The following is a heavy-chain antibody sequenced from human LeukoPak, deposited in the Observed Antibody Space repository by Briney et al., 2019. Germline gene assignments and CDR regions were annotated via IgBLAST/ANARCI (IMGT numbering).Heavy chain of an antibody. CDR3: AKGYTSYAPGFDY. D-gene: IGHD5-24*01. V-gene: IGHV3-30*04. J-gene: IGHJ4*02. CDR1: GFTFSSYA. Sequence: GRSLRLSCAASGFTFSSYAMHWVRQAPGKGLEWVAVISYDGSNKYYADSVKGRFTISRDNSKNTLYLQMNSLRAEDTAVYYCAKGYTSYAPGFDYWGQGTLVTVSS. CDR2: ISYDGSNK.